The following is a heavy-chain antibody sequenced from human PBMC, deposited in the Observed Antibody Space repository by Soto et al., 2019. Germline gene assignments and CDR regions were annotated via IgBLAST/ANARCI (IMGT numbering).Heavy chain of an antibody. J-gene: IGHJ4*02. CDR2: ISWNSDMI. CDR1: GFTFDDYA. CDR3: VKDTYILVGATHLDS. D-gene: IGHD1-26*01. V-gene: IGHV3-9*01. Sequence: GGSLRLSCAASGFTFDDYAMHWVRQGPGKGLEWVSGISWNSDMITYADSVKGRFTVSRDNAKNSLDLEMNSLRVEDTALYYCVKDTYILVGATHLDSWGQGTLVTVS.